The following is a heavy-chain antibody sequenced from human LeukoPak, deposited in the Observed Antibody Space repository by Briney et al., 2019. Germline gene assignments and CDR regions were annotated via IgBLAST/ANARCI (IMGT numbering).Heavy chain of an antibody. D-gene: IGHD5-18*01. J-gene: IGHJ3*02. CDR3: ARTPVVDTAMGGDAFDI. V-gene: IGHV1-18*01. CDR1: GYTFTSYG. CDR2: ISAYNGNT. Sequence: ASVKVSCKASGYTFTSYGISWVRQAPGQGLEWMGWISAYNGNTNYAQKLQGRVTMTTDTSTSTAYMELRSLRSDDTAVYYCARTPVVDTAMGGDAFDIWGQGTMVTVSS.